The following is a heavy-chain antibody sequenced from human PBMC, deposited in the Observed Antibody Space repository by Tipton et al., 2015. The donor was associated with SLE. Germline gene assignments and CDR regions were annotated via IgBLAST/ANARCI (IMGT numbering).Heavy chain of an antibody. Sequence: LRLSCTVSGGSISPYYWSWIRQPPGKGLEWIGYIYYTGSTKYNPSLKSRVTMSVDTSKNQFSLRLRSVTAADTAVYYCARHRMMDSSSWAYYFDYWGQGTLVTVSS. J-gene: IGHJ4*02. CDR2: IYYTGST. V-gene: IGHV4-59*08. CDR1: GGSISPYY. D-gene: IGHD6-13*01. CDR3: ARHRMMDSSSWAYYFDY.